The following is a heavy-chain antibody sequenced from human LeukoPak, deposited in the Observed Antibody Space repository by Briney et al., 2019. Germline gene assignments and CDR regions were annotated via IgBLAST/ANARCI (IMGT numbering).Heavy chain of an antibody. J-gene: IGHJ6*02. CDR2: IKQDGSEK. V-gene: IGHV3-7*01. CDR1: GFTFSSYW. Sequence: GGSLRLSCAASGFTFSSYWMSWVRQAPGKGLEWVANIKQDGSEKYYVDSVKGRFTISRDNAKNSLYLQMNSLRAEDTAVYYCARDKLKRHGSGLGLYYYYGMDVWGQGTTVTVSS. D-gene: IGHD3-10*01. CDR3: ARDKLKRHGSGLGLYYYYGMDV.